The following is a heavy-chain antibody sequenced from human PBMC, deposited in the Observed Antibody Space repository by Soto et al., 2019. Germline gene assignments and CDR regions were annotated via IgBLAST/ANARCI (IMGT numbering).Heavy chain of an antibody. CDR2: ISGNGDSA. CDR1: GFSFRDYA. J-gene: IGHJ4*02. D-gene: IGHD6-19*01. V-gene: IGHV3-23*01. Sequence: VQLLESGGGLVQPGGSLRLSCAASGFSFRDYAMNLVRQAPGKGLEWVSDISGNGDSARYADSVKGRFTVSRDNSRDTLYLQMNSLRVDDTAVYYCGKERRGSGWSVCNFWGQGTLVTVSS. CDR3: GKERRGSGWSVCNF.